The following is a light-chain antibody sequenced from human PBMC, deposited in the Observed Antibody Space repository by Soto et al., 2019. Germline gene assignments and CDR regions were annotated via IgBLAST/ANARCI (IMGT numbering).Light chain of an antibody. CDR3: QQYHDWPT. V-gene: IGKV3-15*01. Sequence: EIVMTQSPATLSVSPGERATLSCRASQSVNSNLAWYQQKPGQTPRLLFYGASTRATGLPARFSGSGSGTEFILPISSLQSEDFAVYYCQQYHDWPTFGQGTRLEIK. CDR2: GAS. J-gene: IGKJ5*01. CDR1: QSVNSN.